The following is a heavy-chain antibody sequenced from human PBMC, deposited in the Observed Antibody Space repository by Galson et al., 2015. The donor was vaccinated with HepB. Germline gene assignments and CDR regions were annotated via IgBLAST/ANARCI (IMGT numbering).Heavy chain of an antibody. V-gene: IGHV3-48*01. Sequence: SLRLSCAASGFTFSSYSMNWVRQAPGKGLEWVSYISSSSSTIYYADSVKGRFTISRDNAKNSLYLQMNSLRAEDTAVYYCARVQVWFGDYAADYWGQGTLVTVSS. CDR2: ISSSSSTI. CDR1: GFTFSSYS. CDR3: ARVQVWFGDYAADY. D-gene: IGHD3-10*01. J-gene: IGHJ4*02.